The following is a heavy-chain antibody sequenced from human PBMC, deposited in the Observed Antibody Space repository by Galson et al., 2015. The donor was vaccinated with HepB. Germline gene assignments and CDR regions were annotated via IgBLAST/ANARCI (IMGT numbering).Heavy chain of an antibody. CDR1: GFTFSSYW. V-gene: IGHV3-7*03. J-gene: IGHJ6*02. CDR2: IKQDGSEK. CDR3: ARDGYYGSGSYYSFYYYYYGMDV. Sequence: SLRLSCAASGFTFSSYWMSWVRQAPGKGLEWVANIKQDGSEKYYVDSVKGRFTISRDNAKNSLYLQMNSLRAEDTAVYYCARDGYYGSGSYYSFYYYYYGMDVWGQGTTVTVSS. D-gene: IGHD3-10*01.